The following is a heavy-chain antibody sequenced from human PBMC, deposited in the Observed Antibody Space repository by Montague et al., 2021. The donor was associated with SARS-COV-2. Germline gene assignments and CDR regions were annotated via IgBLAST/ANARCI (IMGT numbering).Heavy chain of an antibody. J-gene: IGHJ4*02. CDR2: IDHSGNT. V-gene: IGHV4-34*01. CDR3: ARGTRVVGITPGFRY. CDR1: RGSFHIFS. D-gene: IGHD3-22*01. Sequence: SQTRSLTCAVYRGSFHIFSWCWIRQSPGKGLEWIGEIDHSGNTKYNPSLESRVTISVDTSTNQFSLNLTSVTAADTAMYYCARGTRVVGITPGFRYWGQGTQVAVSS.